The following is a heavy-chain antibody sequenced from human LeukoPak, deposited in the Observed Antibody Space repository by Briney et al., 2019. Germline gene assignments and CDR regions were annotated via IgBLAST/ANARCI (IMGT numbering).Heavy chain of an antibody. CDR3: ARLRFDFWSGYTHPYFDY. D-gene: IGHD3-3*01. V-gene: IGHV4-39*01. CDR1: GYSISSSSYS. J-gene: IGHJ4*02. Sequence: SETLSLTCAVSGYSISSSSYSWGWIRQPPGKGLEWIGSIYYSGTTYYNPSLKSRVTISVDTSKIQFSLKLSSVAATDTAVYFCARLRFDFWSGYTHPYFDYWGQGTLVTVSS. CDR2: IYYSGTT.